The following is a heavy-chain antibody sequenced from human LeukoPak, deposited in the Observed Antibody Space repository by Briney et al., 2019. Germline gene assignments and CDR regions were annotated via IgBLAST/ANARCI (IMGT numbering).Heavy chain of an antibody. V-gene: IGHV3-30-3*01. CDR2: ISYDGSNK. CDR1: GFTFSSYA. CDR3: ARGRGGDGYNWLCYFDY. J-gene: IGHJ4*02. D-gene: IGHD5-24*01. Sequence: PGRSLRLSCAASGFTFSSYAMHWVRQAPGKGLEWVAVISYDGSNKYYADSVKGRFIISRDNSKNTLYLQMNSLRSEDTAVYYCARGRGGDGYNWLCYFDYWGQGTLVTVSS.